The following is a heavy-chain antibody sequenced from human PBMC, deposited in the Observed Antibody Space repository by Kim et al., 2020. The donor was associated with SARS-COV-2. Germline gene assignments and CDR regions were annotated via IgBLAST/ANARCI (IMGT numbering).Heavy chain of an antibody. CDR3: ARARLSSEGY. CDR2: IKQDGSEK. J-gene: IGHJ4*02. V-gene: IGHV3-7*03. CDR1: GFTFSAYW. Sequence: GGSLRLSCAASGFTFSAYWMIWVRQAPGKGLEGVANIKQDGSEKNYVDSVKGRFTISRANAKTSLYLHMNNLSVEDTAVYYCARARLSSEGYWGQGVLVT. D-gene: IGHD3-16*01.